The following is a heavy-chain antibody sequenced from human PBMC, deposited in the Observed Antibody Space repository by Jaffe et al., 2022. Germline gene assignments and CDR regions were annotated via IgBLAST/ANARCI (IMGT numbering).Heavy chain of an antibody. V-gene: IGHV3-9*01. CDR1: GFTFDDYA. D-gene: IGHD1-1*01. CDR2: ISWNSGSI. Sequence: EVQLVESGGGLVQPGRSLRLSCAASGFTFDDYAMHWVRQAPGKGLEWVSGISWNSGSIGYADSVKGRFTISRDNAKNSLYLQMNSLRAEDTALYYCAKDNDGVPTHLFDPWGQGTLVTVSS. J-gene: IGHJ5*02. CDR3: AKDNDGVPTHLFDP.